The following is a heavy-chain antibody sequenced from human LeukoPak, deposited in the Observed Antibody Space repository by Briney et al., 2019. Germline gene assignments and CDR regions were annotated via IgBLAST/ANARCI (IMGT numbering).Heavy chain of an antibody. D-gene: IGHD1-26*01. CDR2: IRSKAYGGRT. CDR1: GFTIGDYA. Sequence: GGSLRLSCTASGFTIGDYAMSWFRQAPGKGLEGVGFIRSKAYGGRTEYAASVKGRFTISRDDSKSIAYLQMNSLKTEDTAVYYCTRDPRSGSYSDYWGQGTLVTVSS. CDR3: TRDPRSGSYSDY. V-gene: IGHV3-49*03. J-gene: IGHJ4*02.